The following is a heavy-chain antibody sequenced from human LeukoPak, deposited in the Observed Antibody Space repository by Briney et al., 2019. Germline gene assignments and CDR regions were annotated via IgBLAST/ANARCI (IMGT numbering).Heavy chain of an antibody. CDR3: ARARYSASYTQGFDY. D-gene: IGHD5-12*01. V-gene: IGHV5-51*01. Sequence: GESLNISCKGSGYIFADYWITWVRQMPGKGLGWMGIVYPSNSETRYSPSFQGQVTISTHKSITPAYLQWSSLKASDTAIYYCARARYSASYTQGFDYWGQGTLVTVSS. CDR2: VYPSNSET. CDR1: GYIFADYW. J-gene: IGHJ4*02.